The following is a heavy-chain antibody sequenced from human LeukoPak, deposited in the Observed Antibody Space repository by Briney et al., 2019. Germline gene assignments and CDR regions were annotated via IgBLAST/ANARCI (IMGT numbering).Heavy chain of an antibody. Sequence: GRSLRLSCAASGFTFSSYGMHWVRQAPGKGLEWVAVIWYDGSNKYYADSVKGRFTISRDNSKNTLYLQMNSLRAEDTAVYYCAREGSSGWPYYFYYWGQGTLVTVSS. CDR3: AREGSSGWPYYFYY. CDR2: IWYDGSNK. D-gene: IGHD6-19*01. J-gene: IGHJ4*02. CDR1: GFTFSSYG. V-gene: IGHV3-33*01.